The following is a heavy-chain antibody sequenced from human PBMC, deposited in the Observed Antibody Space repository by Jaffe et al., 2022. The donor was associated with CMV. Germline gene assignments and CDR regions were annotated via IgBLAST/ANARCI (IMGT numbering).Heavy chain of an antibody. CDR1: GYSFTSYW. J-gene: IGHJ6*03. V-gene: IGHV5-10-1*03. CDR2: IDPSDSYT. Sequence: EVQLVQSGAEVKKPGESLRISCKGSGYSFTSYWISWVRQMPGKGLEWMGRIDPSDSYTNYSPSFQGHVTISADKSISTAYLQWSSLKASDTAMYYCARREPAIGHPNDYYYYYMDVWGKGTTVTVSS. CDR3: ARREPAIGHPNDYYYYYMDV. D-gene: IGHD1-26*01.